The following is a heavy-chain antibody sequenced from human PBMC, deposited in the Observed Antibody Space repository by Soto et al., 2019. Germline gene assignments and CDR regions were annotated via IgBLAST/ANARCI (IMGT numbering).Heavy chain of an antibody. Sequence: GGSLRLSCAASGFTFSNYEMNWVRQAPGKGLEWVSYISSGGGTIYYADSVKGRFTISRDNAKSSLYLQMNNLRAEDTAVYYCARGLGYCSGGSCYLYYFDYWGQGALVTVSS. V-gene: IGHV3-48*03. CDR1: GFTFSNYE. CDR3: ARGLGYCSGGSCYLYYFDY. D-gene: IGHD2-15*01. J-gene: IGHJ4*02. CDR2: ISSGGGTI.